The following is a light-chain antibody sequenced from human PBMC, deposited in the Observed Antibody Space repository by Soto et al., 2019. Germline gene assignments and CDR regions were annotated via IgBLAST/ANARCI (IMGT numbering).Light chain of an antibody. V-gene: IGKV3-20*01. CDR3: QTYGDSLFT. J-gene: IGKJ3*01. CDR2: AAS. Sequence: EIVLTQSPGTLSLSPGERATLSCRASQRVSNSLVAWYQQKPGQAPRPLMSAASSRATGIPDRFSGSGSGTDFNLTISSLEPEDFAVYYCQTYGDSLFTFGPGTKVETK. CDR1: QRVSNSL.